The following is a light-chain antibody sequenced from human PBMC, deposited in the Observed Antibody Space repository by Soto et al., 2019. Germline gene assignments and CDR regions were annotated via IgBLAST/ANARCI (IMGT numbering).Light chain of an antibody. CDR1: QSVSRY. CDR3: QQRSNWPIT. J-gene: IGKJ5*01. Sequence: IVLTQSPATLSLSPGKRATLSCRASQSVSRYLAWYQQKNGQAPRLLIYDASNRATGIPARFSGSGYGTDFNLTISSLEPEDFAVYYCQQRSNWPITFGQGTRLEIK. CDR2: DAS. V-gene: IGKV3-11*01.